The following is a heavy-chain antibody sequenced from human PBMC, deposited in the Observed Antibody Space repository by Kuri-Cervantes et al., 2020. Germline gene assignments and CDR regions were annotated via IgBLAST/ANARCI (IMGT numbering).Heavy chain of an antibody. Sequence: GGSLRLSCAASGFTFGGYSINWVRQVPGKGLEWVAYIRFSSSNIYYADSVKGRFTISRDNAKNSVSLQMDSLRAEDTAVYYCARLQQELGLGYFDYWGQGTLVTVSS. J-gene: IGHJ4*02. CDR3: ARLQQELGLGYFDY. V-gene: IGHV3-48*04. D-gene: IGHD6-13*01. CDR1: GFTFGGYS. CDR2: IRFSSSNI.